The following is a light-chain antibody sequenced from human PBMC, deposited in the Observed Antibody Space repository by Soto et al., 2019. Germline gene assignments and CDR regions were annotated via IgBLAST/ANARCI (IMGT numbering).Light chain of an antibody. Sequence: DIQMTQSPSSVSASVGDTINITCRASQDIKKWLAWYQQKPGKAPKVLIYAASNLESGVSSRFSDSGAGTEFSLTINSLQTEDVATYFCHQASSFPYTFGPGTKVDIK. CDR1: QDIKKW. CDR3: HQASSFPYT. CDR2: AAS. J-gene: IGKJ3*01. V-gene: IGKV1-12*01.